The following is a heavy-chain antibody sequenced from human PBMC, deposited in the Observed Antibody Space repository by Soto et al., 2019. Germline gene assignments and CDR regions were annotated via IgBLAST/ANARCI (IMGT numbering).Heavy chain of an antibody. V-gene: IGHV4-38-2*01. Sequence: PSETLSLTCAVSGASISRGYYWAWIRQPPGKGLEYIGSIYHSGTTYYNPSLMSRVTISVHTSKNQFALNMRSVTAADSAVYYCARTDNFGYYPHFGQGTGVSVSS. CDR1: GASISRGYY. D-gene: IGHD3-3*01. CDR3: ARTDNFGYYPH. J-gene: IGHJ1*01. CDR2: IYHSGTT.